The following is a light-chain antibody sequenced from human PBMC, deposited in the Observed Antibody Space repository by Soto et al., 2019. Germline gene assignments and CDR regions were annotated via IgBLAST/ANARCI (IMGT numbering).Light chain of an antibody. CDR1: ISDVGGYNY. CDR2: EVN. J-gene: IGLJ1*01. CDR3: SSYAGSSNV. Sequence: QSPLTQPPSASGSRGQSFAISCTGTISDVGGYNYVSWYQQHPGKAPKLMIYEVNKRPSGVPDRFSGYKSGNTASLTVSGLQAEDEADYYCSSYAGSSNVFGTGTKVTVL. V-gene: IGLV2-8*01.